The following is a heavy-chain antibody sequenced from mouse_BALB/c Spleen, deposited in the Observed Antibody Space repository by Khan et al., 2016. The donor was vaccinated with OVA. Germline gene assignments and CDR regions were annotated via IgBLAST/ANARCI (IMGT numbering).Heavy chain of an antibody. D-gene: IGHD2-2*01. J-gene: IGHJ4*01. CDR2: ISTGGHYT. Sequence: EVELVESGGGLVKPGGSLKLSCSASGFTFSSYAMSWVRQTPEKRLECVATISTGGHYTFYPDSVKGRFTISRDNAKNTLYLQMSSLRSEDTAMYYCARSLVDYHAMDCWGQGTSVTVSS. CDR1: GFTFSSYA. V-gene: IGHV5-9-3*01. CDR3: ARSLVDYHAMDC.